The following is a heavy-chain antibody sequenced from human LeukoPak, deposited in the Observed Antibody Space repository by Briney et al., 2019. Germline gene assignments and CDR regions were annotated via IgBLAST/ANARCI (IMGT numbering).Heavy chain of an antibody. Sequence: PPGGYLRLSCAASGFTFSSYGMSWVRQAPGKGLEWVSAISGSGGSTYYADSVKGRFTISRDNSKNTLYLQMNSLRAEDTAVYYCAKDQKVVYYDSSGYYYWGQGTLVTVSS. CDR3: AKDQKVVYYDSSGYYY. D-gene: IGHD3-22*01. V-gene: IGHV3-23*01. CDR1: GFTFSSYG. CDR2: ISGSGGST. J-gene: IGHJ4*02.